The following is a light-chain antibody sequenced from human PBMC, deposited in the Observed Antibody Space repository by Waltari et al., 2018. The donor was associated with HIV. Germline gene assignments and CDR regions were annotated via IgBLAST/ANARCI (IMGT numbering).Light chain of an antibody. Sequence: QSALTQPASVSGSPGQSITISCTGTSTAVGHYDYVSWYRHHPGKAPKLIIYEVSNRPSGVSNRFSGSKSVNTASLTISGLQAEDEADYYCSSYTTRSTVIFGGGTKLTVL. CDR2: EVS. V-gene: IGLV2-14*01. J-gene: IGLJ2*01. CDR3: SSYTTRSTVI. CDR1: STAVGHYDY.